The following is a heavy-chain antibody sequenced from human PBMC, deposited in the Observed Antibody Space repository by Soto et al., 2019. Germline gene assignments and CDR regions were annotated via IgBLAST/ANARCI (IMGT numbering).Heavy chain of an antibody. D-gene: IGHD2-15*01. Sequence: EVQLVESGGGLVQPGGSLRLSCAASGFTFSTYEMNWVRQAPGKGLEWISYIDSSATTIYYGDSVKGRFTMSRDNAKNSLFLQMNSLRAEDTAVYFCARERCSGGDCYSLDAFDIWGQGTLVTVSS. CDR3: ARERCSGGDCYSLDAFDI. J-gene: IGHJ3*02. CDR2: IDSSATTI. CDR1: GFTFSTYE. V-gene: IGHV3-48*03.